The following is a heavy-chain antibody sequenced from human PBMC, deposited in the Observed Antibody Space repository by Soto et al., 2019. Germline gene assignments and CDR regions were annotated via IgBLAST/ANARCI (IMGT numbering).Heavy chain of an antibody. V-gene: IGHV1-69*06. J-gene: IGHJ6*02. Sequence: QVQLVQSGAEVKKPGSSVKVSCKASGGTFSSYAISWVRQAPGQGLEWMGGIIPIFGTANYAQKFQGRVTITADKSTSTAYMELSSLRSEDTGVYYCAGDNSRWLQDRPYYYYDGMDVWGQGTTVTVSS. D-gene: IGHD3-22*01. CDR2: IIPIFGTA. CDR3: AGDNSRWLQDRPYYYYDGMDV. CDR1: GGTFSSYA.